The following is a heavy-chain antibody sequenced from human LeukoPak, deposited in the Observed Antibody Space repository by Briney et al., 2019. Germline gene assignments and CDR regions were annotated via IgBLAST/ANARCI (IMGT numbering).Heavy chain of an antibody. D-gene: IGHD2-2*01. CDR2: IYYSGST. CDR1: GGSISSSSYY. V-gene: IGHV4-39*07. CDR3: ARRGYCSSTSCGTNNWFDP. Sequence: SETLSLTCTVSGGSISSSSYYWGWIRQPPGKGLEWIGSIYYSGSTYYNPSLKSRVTISVDTSKNQFSLKLSSVTAADTAVYYCARRGYCSSTSCGTNNWFDPWGQGTLVTVSS. J-gene: IGHJ5*02.